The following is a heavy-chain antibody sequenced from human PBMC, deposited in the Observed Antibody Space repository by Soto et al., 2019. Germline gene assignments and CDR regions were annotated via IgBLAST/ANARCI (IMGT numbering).Heavy chain of an antibody. J-gene: IGHJ3*02. D-gene: IGHD3-22*01. CDR1: AGSISSYY. V-gene: IGHV4-59*01. Sequence: PSETLSLTCTLSAGSISSYYWSWIRQPPGKGLEWIGYIYYSGSTNYNPSLKSRVTISVDTSKNQFSLKLSSVNSADTAVYYCARATYYYDSGGYYSAFDIWGRGTMVTVSS. CDR3: ARATYYYDSGGYYSAFDI. CDR2: IYYSGST.